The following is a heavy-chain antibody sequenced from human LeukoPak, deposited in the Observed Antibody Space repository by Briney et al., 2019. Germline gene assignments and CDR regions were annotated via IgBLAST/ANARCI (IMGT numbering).Heavy chain of an antibody. V-gene: IGHV4-39*01. D-gene: IGHD2-2*01. CDR3: VRHHLDIVVVPAASYYFDY. J-gene: IGHJ4*02. Sequence: SETLSLTCTVSGGSISSSSYYWGWIRQPPGKGLEWIGSIYYSGSTYYNPSLKSRVTISVDTSKYQFSLKLSSVTAADTAVYYCVRHHLDIVVVPAASYYFDYWGQGTLVTVSS. CDR2: IYYSGST. CDR1: GGSISSSSYY.